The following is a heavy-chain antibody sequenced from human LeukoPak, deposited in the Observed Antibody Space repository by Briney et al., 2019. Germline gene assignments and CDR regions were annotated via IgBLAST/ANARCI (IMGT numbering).Heavy chain of an antibody. Sequence: GESLKISCKGSGYSFTSYWIGWVRQMPGKGLEWMGIIYPGDSDTRYSPSFQGQVTISADKSISTAYLQWSSLKASDTAMYYCARQRRYGDYVGYFDYWGQGTLVTVSS. CDR3: ARQRRYGDYVGYFDY. D-gene: IGHD4-17*01. V-gene: IGHV5-51*01. CDR2: IYPGDSDT. CDR1: GYSFTSYW. J-gene: IGHJ4*02.